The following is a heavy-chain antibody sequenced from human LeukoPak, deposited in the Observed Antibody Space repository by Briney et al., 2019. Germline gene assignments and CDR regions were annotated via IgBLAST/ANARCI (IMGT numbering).Heavy chain of an antibody. J-gene: IGHJ4*02. Sequence: GRSLRLSCAASGFTFSSYAMHWVRQAPGKGLEWVAVISYDGSNKYYADSVKGRFTISRDNSKNTLYLQMNSLRAEDTAVYYCARNPKVGVDYWGQGTLVTVSS. V-gene: IGHV3-30*04. CDR3: ARNPKVGVDY. D-gene: IGHD1-26*01. CDR1: GFTFSSYA. CDR2: ISYDGSNK.